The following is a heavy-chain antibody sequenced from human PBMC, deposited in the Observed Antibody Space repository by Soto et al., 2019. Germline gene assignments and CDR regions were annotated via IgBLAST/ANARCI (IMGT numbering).Heavy chain of an antibody. CDR1: GFTFSCCA. J-gene: IGHJ2*01. V-gene: IGHV3-23*01. CDR2: IHGGAVYT. D-gene: IGHD1-26*01. Sequence: EVQLLESGGGLVQPGGSLRLSCAASGFTFSCCAMSWVRQAPGKGLEWVSTIHGGAVYTHYTDSVKGRFTISRDNSGNTLYLQMNSLRAEDTAVYYCAKNRGSGSYCNWSFDVWGRGTLVTVSS. CDR3: AKNRGSGSYCNWSFDV.